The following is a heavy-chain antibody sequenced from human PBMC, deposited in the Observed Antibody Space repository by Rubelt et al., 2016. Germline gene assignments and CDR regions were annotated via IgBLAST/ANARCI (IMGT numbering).Heavy chain of an antibody. D-gene: IGHD2-15*01. V-gene: IGHV3-48*01. Sequence: TYYADSVKGRFTISRDNAKNSLYLQMNSLRAEDTAVYYCARDLGCSGGSCYEFYYYGMDVWGQGTTVTVSS. CDR3: ARDLGCSGGSCYEFYYYGMDV. CDR2: T. J-gene: IGHJ6*02.